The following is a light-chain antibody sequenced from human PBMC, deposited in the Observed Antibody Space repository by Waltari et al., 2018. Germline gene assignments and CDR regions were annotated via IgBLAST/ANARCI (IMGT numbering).Light chain of an antibody. CDR1: QSVSRA. CDR2: GAS. V-gene: IGKV3-20*01. J-gene: IGKJ1*01. CDR3: QHYLRLPVT. Sequence: IVSTQSPGTLSLSLGESAPVSCRARQSVSRALVWYQQKTGQAPRLLIYGASTRATGIPDRFSGSGAGTDFSLTISRLEPDDFAVYYCQHYLRLPVTFGQGTTVEI.